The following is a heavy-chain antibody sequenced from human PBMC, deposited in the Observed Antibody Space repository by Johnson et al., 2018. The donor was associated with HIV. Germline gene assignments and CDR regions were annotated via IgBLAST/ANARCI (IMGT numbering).Heavy chain of an antibody. CDR2: LKSKSDGGTI. V-gene: IGHV3-15*01. CDR3: TTGLYWNDAFNI. CDR1: GFTVSSNY. D-gene: IGHD1-1*01. J-gene: IGHJ3*02. Sequence: VQLVESGGGLAKPAWSLRLSCAASGFTVSSNYMSWVRQAPGKGLEWVGRLKSKSDGGTIDYAAPVKGRFTISRDGSKNTLYLHMNSLKTEDTGVYYCTTGLYWNDAFNIWGQGTMVSVSS.